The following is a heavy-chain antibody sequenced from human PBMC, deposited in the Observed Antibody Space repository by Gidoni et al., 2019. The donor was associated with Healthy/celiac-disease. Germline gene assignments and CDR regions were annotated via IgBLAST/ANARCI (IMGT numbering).Heavy chain of an antibody. J-gene: IGHJ6*02. CDR3: ARHFSLGELSLYRRSDYYYGMDV. CDR1: GGSISSYY. CDR2: IYYSGST. V-gene: IGHV4-59*08. Sequence: QVQLQESGPGLVKPSETLSLTCTVSGGSISSYYWSWIRQPPGKGLEWIGYIYYSGSTNYNPSLKSRVTISVDTSKNQFSLKLSSVTAADTAVYYCARHFSLGELSLYRRSDYYYGMDVWGQGTTVTVSS. D-gene: IGHD3-16*02.